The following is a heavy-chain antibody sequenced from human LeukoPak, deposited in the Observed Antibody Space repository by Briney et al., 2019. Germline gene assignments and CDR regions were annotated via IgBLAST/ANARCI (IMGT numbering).Heavy chain of an antibody. J-gene: IGHJ4*02. V-gene: IGHV4-59*01. CDR2: IYYSGST. D-gene: IGHD6-19*01. CDR3: ARAGVVQWPTPFGY. Sequence: SETLSLTCTVSGGSISSYYWSWIRQPPGKGLEWIGYIYYSGSTNYNPSLKSRVTISVDTSKNQFSLKLSSVTAADTAVYYCARAGVVQWPTPFGYWGQGTLVTVSS. CDR1: GGSISSYY.